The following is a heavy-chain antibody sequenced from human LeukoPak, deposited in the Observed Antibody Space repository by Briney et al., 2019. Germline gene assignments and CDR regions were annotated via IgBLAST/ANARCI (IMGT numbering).Heavy chain of an antibody. V-gene: IGHV3-48*04. CDR1: GFTFSRYS. Sequence: GGSLRLSCAASGFTFSRYSMNWVRQAPGQGLEWVSYISSSSISIYYADSVKGRFTISRDNAKNTLYLQMNSLRAEDTAVYYCARDATYYYDSSGYYVPPYFDYWGQGTLVTVSS. CDR3: ARDATYYYDSSGYYVPPYFDY. D-gene: IGHD3-22*01. J-gene: IGHJ4*02. CDR2: ISSSSISI.